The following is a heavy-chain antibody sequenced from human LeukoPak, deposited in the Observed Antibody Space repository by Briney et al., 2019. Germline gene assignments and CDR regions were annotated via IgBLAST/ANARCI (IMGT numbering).Heavy chain of an antibody. CDR2: VYSAGST. CDR3: AREDPYHYDSSGYYFDY. Sequence: GGSLRLSCAASGFAVSSNYMSWVRQAPGKGLEWVSVVYSAGSTYYADSVKGRFTISRDNSKNTLYLQMNSLRAEDTAVYYCAREDPYHYDSSGYYFDYWGHGTLVTVSS. CDR1: GFAVSSNY. J-gene: IGHJ4*01. D-gene: IGHD3-22*01. V-gene: IGHV3-53*01.